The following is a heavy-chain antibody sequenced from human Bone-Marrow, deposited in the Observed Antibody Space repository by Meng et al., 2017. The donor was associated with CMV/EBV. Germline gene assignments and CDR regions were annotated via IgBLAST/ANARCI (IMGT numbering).Heavy chain of an antibody. CDR1: GGSFSGSY. Sequence: SETLSLTCAVYGGSFSGSYWSWIRQPPGKGLEWVWEINHSGSTNYSPSPYLKSRVTISVDTSKNQFTLKLSSVTAADTAVYSCARQSNAGIAAAGFLFDYWGQGTLVTVSS. D-gene: IGHD6-13*01. CDR2: INHSGST. J-gene: IGHJ4*02. V-gene: IGHV4-34*01. CDR3: ARQSNAGIAAAGFLFDY.